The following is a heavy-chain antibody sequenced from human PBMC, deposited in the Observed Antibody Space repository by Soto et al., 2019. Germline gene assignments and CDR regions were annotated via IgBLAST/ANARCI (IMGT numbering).Heavy chain of an antibody. CDR1: GFSVSEHY. J-gene: IGHJ4*02. D-gene: IGHD4-17*01. CDR3: ARDVYGDYTFDS. Sequence: EVQLVETGGGFIQPGGSLRLSCVASGFSVSEHYMNWVRQAPGKGLEWVSVIESGGNSYYADSVKGRFIISRDNSKNTLFLQMNSLRADDTAVYHCARDVYGDYTFDSWGQGTLVTVSS. CDR2: IESGGNS. V-gene: IGHV3-53*02.